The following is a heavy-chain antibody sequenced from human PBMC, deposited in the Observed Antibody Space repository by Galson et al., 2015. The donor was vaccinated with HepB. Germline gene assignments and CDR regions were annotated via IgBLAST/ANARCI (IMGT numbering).Heavy chain of an antibody. Sequence: SLRLSCAASGFTFSSYAMHWVRQAPGKGLEWVAVISYDGSDKYYADSVKGRFTISRDNSKNTLYLQMNSLRAEDTAVYYCARDNVLRFLEWPGYYYYYGMDVWGQGTTVTVSS. CDR3: ARDNVLRFLEWPGYYYYYGMDV. J-gene: IGHJ6*02. V-gene: IGHV3-30-3*01. CDR2: ISYDGSDK. CDR1: GFTFSSYA. D-gene: IGHD3-3*01.